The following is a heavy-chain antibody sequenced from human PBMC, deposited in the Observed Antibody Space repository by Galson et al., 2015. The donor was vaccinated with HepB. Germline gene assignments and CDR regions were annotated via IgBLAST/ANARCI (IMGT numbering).Heavy chain of an antibody. CDR1: GFTFSSYA. Sequence: SLRLSCAASGFTFSSYAMHWVRQAPGKGLEWVAVISYDGSNKYYADSVKGRFTISRDNSKNTLYLQMNSLRAEDTAVYYCARDRGYYDSSGYYYQDYWGQGTLVTVSS. J-gene: IGHJ4*02. CDR3: ARDRGYYDSSGYYYQDY. CDR2: ISYDGSNK. V-gene: IGHV3-30-3*01. D-gene: IGHD3-22*01.